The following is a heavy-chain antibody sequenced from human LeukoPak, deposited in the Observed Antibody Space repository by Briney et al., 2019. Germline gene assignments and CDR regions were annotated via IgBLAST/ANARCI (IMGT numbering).Heavy chain of an antibody. CDR3: ARHGLYYYGMDV. J-gene: IGHJ6*02. CDR2: IFYSGST. CDR1: GGSISSYY. Sequence: SETLSLTCTVSGGSISSYYWSWIRQPPGKGLEWLGCIFYSGSTNYSPSLESRVTISVDTSKSLFSLKLSSVTTADTAVYYCARHGLYYYGMDVWGQGTTVTVSS. V-gene: IGHV4-59*01.